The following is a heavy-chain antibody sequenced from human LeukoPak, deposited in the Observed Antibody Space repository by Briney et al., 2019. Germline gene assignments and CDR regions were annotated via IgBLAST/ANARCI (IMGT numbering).Heavy chain of an antibody. D-gene: IGHD1-26*01. CDR2: INHSGST. J-gene: IGHJ4*02. CDR3: ARAVGSGSYYTY. V-gene: IGHV4-34*01. CDR1: GGSFSGYY. Sequence: SETLSPTCAVYGGSFSGYYWSWIRQPPGKGLEWIGEINHSGSTNYNPSLKSRVTISVDKSKNQFSLKLSSVTAADTAVYYCARAVGSGSYYTYWGQGTLVTVSS.